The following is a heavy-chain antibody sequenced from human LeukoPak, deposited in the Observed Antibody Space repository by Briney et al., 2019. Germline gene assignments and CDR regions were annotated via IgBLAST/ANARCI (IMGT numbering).Heavy chain of an antibody. CDR1: GFTFNSYA. V-gene: IGHV3-30-3*01. J-gene: IGHJ4*02. D-gene: IGHD2-2*01. Sequence: SGGSLRLSCAASGFTFNSYAMYWVRQAPGKGLEWVAVISDDGNNKYYADSVKGRFTISRDNSKNTLYLQMNGLRAEDTAVYYCARERDVGYCSSTGCHAPDYWGQGTLVTVSS. CDR3: ARERDVGYCSSTGCHAPDY. CDR2: ISDDGNNK.